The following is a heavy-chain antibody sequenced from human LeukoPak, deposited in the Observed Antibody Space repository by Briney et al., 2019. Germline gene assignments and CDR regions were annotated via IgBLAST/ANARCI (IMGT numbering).Heavy chain of an antibody. Sequence: SETLSLTCTVSGGSISSSSYYWGWIRQPPGKGREWIGSIYYSGSTYYNPSLKSRVTISVDTSKNQFSLKLSSVTAADTAVYYCARARPIAVADLEYNWLDPWGQGTLVTVSS. CDR3: ARARPIAVADLEYNWLDP. D-gene: IGHD6-19*01. CDR2: IYYSGST. CDR1: GGSISSSSYY. J-gene: IGHJ5*02. V-gene: IGHV4-39*01.